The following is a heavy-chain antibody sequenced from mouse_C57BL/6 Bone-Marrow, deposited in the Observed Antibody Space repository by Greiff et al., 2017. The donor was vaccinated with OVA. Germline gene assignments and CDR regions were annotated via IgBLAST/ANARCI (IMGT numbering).Heavy chain of an antibody. CDR1: GFTFSNYW. CDR3: TSYSNTWFAY. J-gene: IGHJ3*01. D-gene: IGHD2-5*01. CDR2: IRLKSDNYAT. Sequence: EVKVEESGGGLVQPGGSMKLSCVASGFTFSNYWMNWVRQSPEKGLEWVAQIRLKSDNYATHYAVSVKGRFTISRDDSKSSVYLQMNNLRAEDTGIYYCTSYSNTWFAYWGQGTLVTVSA. V-gene: IGHV6-3*01.